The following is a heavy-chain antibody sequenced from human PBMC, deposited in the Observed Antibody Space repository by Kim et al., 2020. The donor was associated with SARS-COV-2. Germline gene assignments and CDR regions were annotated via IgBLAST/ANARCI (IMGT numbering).Heavy chain of an antibody. V-gene: IGHV3-21*01. Sequence: GRSLRLSCAASGFTFSSYSMNWVRQAPVKGLEGVSSISSSISDIYYADTVKGRFTIYRDNAKNSLYLQMNSLRAEETAVYYCARGVGATTAYWGQGTLVTV. CDR1: GFTFSSYS. D-gene: IGHD1-26*01. CDR2: ISSSISDI. J-gene: IGHJ4*02. CDR3: ARGVGATTAY.